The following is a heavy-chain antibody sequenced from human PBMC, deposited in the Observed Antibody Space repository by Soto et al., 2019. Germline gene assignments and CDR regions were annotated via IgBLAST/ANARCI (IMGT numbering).Heavy chain of an antibody. CDR2: MNPNSGNT. J-gene: IGHJ5*02. D-gene: IGHD3-16*01. V-gene: IGHV1-8*01. Sequence: QVQLVQSGAEVKKPGASVKVSCKASGYTFTSYDINWVRQATGQGLEWMGWMNPNSGNTGYAQKFQGRVTMTRNTSIITAYMELSSLGSEDTAVYYCARRLLGGDGYGFDPWGQGTLVTVSS. CDR1: GYTFTSYD. CDR3: ARRLLGGDGYGFDP.